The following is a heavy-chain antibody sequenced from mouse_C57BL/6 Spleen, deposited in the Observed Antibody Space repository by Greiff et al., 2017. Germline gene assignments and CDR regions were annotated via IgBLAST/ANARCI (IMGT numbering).Heavy chain of an antibody. J-gene: IGHJ4*01. CDR3: ARGGYYYGSSYSYAMDY. D-gene: IGHD1-1*01. Sequence: EVKLEESGGGLVQPGGSLKLSCAASGFTFSDYYMYWVRQTPEKRLEWVAYISNGGGSTYYPDTVKGRFTISRDNAKNTLYLQMSRLKSEDTAMYYCARGGYYYGSSYSYAMDYWGQGTSVTVSS. CDR2: ISNGGGST. V-gene: IGHV5-12*01. CDR1: GFTFSDYY.